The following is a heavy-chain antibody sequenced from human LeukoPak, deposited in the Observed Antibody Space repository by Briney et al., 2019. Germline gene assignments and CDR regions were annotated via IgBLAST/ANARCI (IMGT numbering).Heavy chain of an antibody. CDR2: INPNSGGT. V-gene: IGHV1-2*02. CDR1: GYTFTSYY. Sequence: ASVKVSCKASGYTFTSYYIHWVRQAPGQGLEWMGWINPNSGGTNYAQKFQGRVTMTRDTSISTAYMELSRLRSDDTAVYYCARAPNNWNYGSYWGQGTLVTVSS. CDR3: ARAPNNWNYGSY. J-gene: IGHJ4*02. D-gene: IGHD1-7*01.